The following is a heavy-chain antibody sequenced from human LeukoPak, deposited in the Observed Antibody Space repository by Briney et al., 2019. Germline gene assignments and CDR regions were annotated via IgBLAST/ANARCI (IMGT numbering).Heavy chain of an antibody. D-gene: IGHD3-9*01. J-gene: IGHJ4*02. CDR3: AKGFDFHFDS. CDR1: GFIFSNYG. Sequence: GGSLRLSYGESGFIFSNYGIHWVRQAPGKGLQWVAFIRYDGSGKYYADSVKGRFTISRDNSKNTLYLQMNSLRAEDTAVYYCAKGFDFHFDSWGQGTLVTVSS. CDR2: IRYDGSGK. V-gene: IGHV3-30*02.